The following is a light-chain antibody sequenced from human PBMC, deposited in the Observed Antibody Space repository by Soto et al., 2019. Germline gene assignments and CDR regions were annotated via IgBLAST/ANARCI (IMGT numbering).Light chain of an antibody. CDR3: QQLNTYPPT. CDR1: QGISTF. J-gene: IGKJ5*01. CDR2: DAS. Sequence: DIQLTQSPSFLSASVGDRVTITCRASQGISTFLAWYQQHPGTAPKRLIYDASNLQSGVPSRFGGSGSGTDFTLTISSLQPDDFATYYCQQLNTYPPTFGQGTRLEI. V-gene: IGKV1-9*01.